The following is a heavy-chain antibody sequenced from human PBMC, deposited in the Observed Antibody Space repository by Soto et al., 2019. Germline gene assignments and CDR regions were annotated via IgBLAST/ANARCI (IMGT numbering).Heavy chain of an antibody. J-gene: IGHJ4*02. CDR1: GYTFTSYT. D-gene: IGHD6-19*01. Sequence: QVQLVQSGAEVKKPGASVKVSCKASGYTFTSYTIHWVRQAPGQRLEWMGWINPANGYTKYSQNFQGRVTITTDTXASTAHMDLGSLIFEDTAVYYCTRGSSSGWTTFDYWGQGTLVTVSS. CDR2: INPANGYT. V-gene: IGHV1-3*01. CDR3: TRGSSSGWTTFDY.